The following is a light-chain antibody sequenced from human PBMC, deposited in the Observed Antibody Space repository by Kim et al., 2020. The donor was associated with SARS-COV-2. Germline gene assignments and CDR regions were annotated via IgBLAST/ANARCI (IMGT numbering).Light chain of an antibody. CDR1: QSVSSY. CDR3: QQRSSWPLT. J-gene: IGKJ4*01. Sequence: LAPGERATLSCRASQSVSSYLAWYQQKPGQAPRLLIYDAANRATGIPARFSGSGSGTDFTLTISSLEPEDFAVYYCQQRSSWPLTFGGGTKVDIK. V-gene: IGKV3-11*01. CDR2: DAA.